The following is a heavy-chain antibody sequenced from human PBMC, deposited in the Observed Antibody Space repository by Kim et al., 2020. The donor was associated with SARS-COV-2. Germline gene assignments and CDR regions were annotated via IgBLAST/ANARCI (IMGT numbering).Heavy chain of an antibody. CDR1: GFTFSSYS. D-gene: IGHD3-16*02. V-gene: IGHV3-21*01. CDR3: AIDLYDYSWGCYRYTSPFGC. Sequence: GGSLRLSCAASGFTFSSYSMNWVRQAPGKGLEWVSSISSSSSYIYYADSVKGRFTISRDNAKNSLYLQMNSLRAEDTAVYYCAIDLYDYSWGCYRYTSPFGCWGQGTLGNVSS. CDR2: ISSSSSYI. J-gene: IGHJ4*02.